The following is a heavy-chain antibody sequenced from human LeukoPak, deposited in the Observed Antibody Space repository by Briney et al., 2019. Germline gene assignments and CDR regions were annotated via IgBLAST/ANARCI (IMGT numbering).Heavy chain of an antibody. CDR2: IIPIFGTA. J-gene: IGHJ3*02. CDR1: GGTFSSYA. CDR3: ARSTMATVTTHDAFDI. V-gene: IGHV1-69*13. Sequence: SVKVSCKASGGTFSSYAISWVRQARGQGLEWMGGIIPIFGTANYAQKFQGRVTITADESTSTAYMELSSLRSEDTAVYYCARSTMATVTTHDAFDIWGQGTMVTVSS. D-gene: IGHD4-17*01.